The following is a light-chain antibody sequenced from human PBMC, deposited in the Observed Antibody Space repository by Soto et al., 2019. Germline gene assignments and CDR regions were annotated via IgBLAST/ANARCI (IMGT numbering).Light chain of an antibody. J-gene: IGKJ1*01. CDR2: GAS. Sequence: EIVMTQSPGTLSVSPGERATLSCRASQSVSRNLAWYQQKPGQAPRLLIYGASTRATGIAAGFSGSGSGTEFILTINSLQSEDFAVYYCQQYNNWPRTFGQGTKVDIK. CDR1: QSVSRN. V-gene: IGKV3-15*01. CDR3: QQYNNWPRT.